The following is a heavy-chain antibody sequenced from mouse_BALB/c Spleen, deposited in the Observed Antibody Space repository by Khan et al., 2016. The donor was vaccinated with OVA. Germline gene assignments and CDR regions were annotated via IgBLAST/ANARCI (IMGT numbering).Heavy chain of an antibody. D-gene: IGHD1-2*01. J-gene: IGHJ3*01. CDR2: IWGDGST. Sequence: VELVESGPGLVAPSQSLSITCTVSGFSLTDYGVNWVRQPPGKGLEWLGMIWGDGSTDYISALKSRLSINKDNSKSQVFLKMNSLQTDDTASYYGARELRLGGFAYWGQGTLVTVSA. V-gene: IGHV2-6-7*01. CDR3: ARELRLGGFAY. CDR1: GFSLTDYG.